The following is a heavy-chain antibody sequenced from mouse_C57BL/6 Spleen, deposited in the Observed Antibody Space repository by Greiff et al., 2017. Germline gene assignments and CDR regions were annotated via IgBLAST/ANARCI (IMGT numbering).Heavy chain of an antibody. CDR2: INPNNGGT. D-gene: IGHD1-1*01. V-gene: IGHV1-26*01. J-gene: IGHJ3*01. CDR3: ARGLYYGSSYPWFAY. CDR1: GYTFTDYY. Sequence: EVQLQQSGPELVKPGASVKISCKASGYTFTDYYMNWVKQSHGKSLEWIGDINPNNGGTSYNQKFKGKATLTVDKSSSTAYMELRSLTSEDSAVYYCARGLYYGSSYPWFAYWGQGTLVTVSA.